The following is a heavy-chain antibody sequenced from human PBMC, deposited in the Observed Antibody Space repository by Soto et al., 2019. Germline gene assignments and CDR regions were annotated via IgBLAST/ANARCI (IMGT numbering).Heavy chain of an antibody. D-gene: IGHD3-10*01. CDR2: IHHSGSA. CDR3: ASRVPGRDYLGVFDY. CDR1: GGSVSSSDYY. Sequence: QVQLQESGPGLVKPSQTLSLTCTVSGGSVSSSDYYWTWIRQHPGKGLEWIGYIHHSGSALYNPPLESRVTMSVDASKNQVSLKLSSVTAADTAVYYCASRVPGRDYLGVFDYWGQGALVSVSS. J-gene: IGHJ4*02. V-gene: IGHV4-31*03.